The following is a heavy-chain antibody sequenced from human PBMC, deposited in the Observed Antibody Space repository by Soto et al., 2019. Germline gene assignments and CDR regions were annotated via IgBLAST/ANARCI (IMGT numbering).Heavy chain of an antibody. CDR3: GRAHLGTDRNILEPFDP. Sequence: SHTRSLTCAISGYSVSSSSATWKLIRQSPSRGLEWLGRTYYRSKWYYDYAISVKSRITINPDTSRNQFSLQLSSVIPEDTAVYYCGRAHLGTDRNILEPFDPWGQGTLVTVSS. J-gene: IGHJ5*02. D-gene: IGHD1-1*01. CDR1: GYSVSSSSAT. V-gene: IGHV6-1*01. CDR2: TYYRSKWYY.